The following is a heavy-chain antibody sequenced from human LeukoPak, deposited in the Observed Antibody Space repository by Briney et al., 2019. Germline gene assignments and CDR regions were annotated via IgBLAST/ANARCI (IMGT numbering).Heavy chain of an antibody. CDR1: GFTFSSYW. D-gene: IGHD3-10*01. J-gene: IGHJ1*01. CDR3: ARGSPSTVRGVIANEYFQH. V-gene: IGHV3-7*01. CDR2: IKQDGSEK. Sequence: GGSLRLSCAASGFTFSSYWMSWVRQAPGKGLEWVANIKQDGSEKYYVDSVKGRFTISRDNAKNSLYLQMNSLRAEDTAVYYCARGSPSTVRGVIANEYFQHWGQGTLVTVSS.